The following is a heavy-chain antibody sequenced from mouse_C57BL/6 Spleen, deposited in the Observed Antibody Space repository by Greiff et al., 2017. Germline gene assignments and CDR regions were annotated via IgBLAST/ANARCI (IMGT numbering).Heavy chain of an antibody. V-gene: IGHV1-55*01. D-gene: IGHD1-1*01. CDR2: IYPGSGST. CDR1: GYTFTSYW. CDR3: AREVDYYGSSYVDY. Sequence: QVQLQQSGAELVKPGASVKMSCKASGYTFTSYWITWVKQRPGQGLEWIGDIYPGSGSTNYNEKFKSKATLTVDTSSSTAYMQLSSLTSEDAAVYYCAREVDYYGSSYVDYWGQGTTLTVSS. J-gene: IGHJ2*01.